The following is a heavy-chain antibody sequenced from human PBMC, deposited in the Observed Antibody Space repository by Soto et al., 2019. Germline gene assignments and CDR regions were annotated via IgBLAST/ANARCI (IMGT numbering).Heavy chain of an antibody. CDR2: IKQDGSER. V-gene: IGHV3-7*03. CDR3: ESEKSSGNSDY. J-gene: IGHJ4*02. Sequence: GGSLRLSCAASEFTFSSYWMSWVRQAPGKGLEWVANIKQDGSERYYVDSVKGRFTISRDNAKNSLFLQMNSLRADDTAVYYCESEKSSGNSDYWGQGTLVTVSS. CDR1: EFTFSSYW. D-gene: IGHD1-26*01.